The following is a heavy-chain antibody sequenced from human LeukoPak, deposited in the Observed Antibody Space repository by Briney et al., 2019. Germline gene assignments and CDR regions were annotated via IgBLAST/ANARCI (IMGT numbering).Heavy chain of an antibody. D-gene: IGHD3-22*01. J-gene: IGHJ4*02. CDR2: IYSGGST. CDR3: ARDHYYDSSGYYRFDY. Sequence: PGGSLRLSCAASGFTVSSNYMSWVRQAPGKGLEWVSVIYSGGSTYYADSVKGRFTISRDNSKNTLYLQMNSLRDEDTAVYYCARDHYYDSSGYYRFDYWGQGTLVTVSS. CDR1: GFTVSSNY. V-gene: IGHV3-53*01.